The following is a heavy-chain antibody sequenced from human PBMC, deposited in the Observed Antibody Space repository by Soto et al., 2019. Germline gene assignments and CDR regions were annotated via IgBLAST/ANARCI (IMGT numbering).Heavy chain of an antibody. CDR2: VSSSGDTM. D-gene: IGHD6-19*01. CDR1: GFTFSSYE. CDR3: ARSGAVAGNDY. J-gene: IGHJ4*02. V-gene: IGHV3-48*03. Sequence: GGSLRLSCAASGFTFSSYEMNWVRQAPGKGLEWISYVSSSGDTMYYADSVKGRFTISRDNAKNSLYLQMNSLRAEDTAVYYCARSGAVAGNDYWGQGALVTVS.